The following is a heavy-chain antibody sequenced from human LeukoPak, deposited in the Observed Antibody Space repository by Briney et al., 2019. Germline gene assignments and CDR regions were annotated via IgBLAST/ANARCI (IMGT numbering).Heavy chain of an antibody. CDR2: IYYSGST. CDR3: ARKSGLGSVDY. V-gene: IGHV4-31*03. Sequence: SETLSLTCTVSGGSISSSSYYWGWIRQHPGKGLEWIGYIYYSGSTYYNPSLKSRVTISVDTSKNQFSLKLSSVTAADTAVYYCARKSGLGSVDYWGQGTLVTVSS. J-gene: IGHJ4*02. CDR1: GGSISSSSYY. D-gene: IGHD3/OR15-3a*01.